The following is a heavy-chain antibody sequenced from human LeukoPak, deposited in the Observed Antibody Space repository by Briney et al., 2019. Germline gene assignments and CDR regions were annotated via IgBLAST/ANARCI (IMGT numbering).Heavy chain of an antibody. CDR1: GGTFSSYA. CDR3: ARDESIAARVVFDP. J-gene: IGHJ5*02. Sequence: SVTVSCKASGGTFSSYAISWVRQAPGQGLEWMGRIIPILGIANYAQKFQGRVTITADKSTSTAYMELSSLRSEDTAVYYCARDESIAARVVFDPWGQGTLVTVSS. D-gene: IGHD6-6*01. CDR2: IIPILGIA. V-gene: IGHV1-69*04.